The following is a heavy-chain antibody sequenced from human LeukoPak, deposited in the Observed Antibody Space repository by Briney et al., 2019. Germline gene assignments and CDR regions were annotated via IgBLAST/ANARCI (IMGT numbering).Heavy chain of an antibody. CDR2: INSDGTNT. CDR1: GFTFSNYW. J-gene: IGHJ4*02. D-gene: IGHD2-2*01. Sequence: GGSLRLSCAASGFTFSNYWMHWVRQVPGKGLEWVSHINSDGTNTDYADSVKGRFTISRDNAKNTLYLQMNSLRAEDTAVYYCARVRYCSSSSCYVYFQYWGQGTLVTVSS. CDR3: ARVRYCSSSSCYVYFQY. V-gene: IGHV3-74*01.